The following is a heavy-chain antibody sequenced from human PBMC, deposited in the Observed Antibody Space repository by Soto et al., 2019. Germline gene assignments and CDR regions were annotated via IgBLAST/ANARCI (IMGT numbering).Heavy chain of an antibody. CDR3: ARASIAGKNRNFDY. CDR2: IYYSGST. Sequence: PSETLSLTCTVSGGSISSGGYYWSWIRQHPGKGLEWIGYIYYSGSTYYNPSLKSRVTISVDTSKNQFSLKLSSVTAADTAVYYCARASIAGKNRNFDYWGQGTLVTVSS. CDR1: GGSISSGGYY. V-gene: IGHV4-31*03. D-gene: IGHD6-6*01. J-gene: IGHJ4*02.